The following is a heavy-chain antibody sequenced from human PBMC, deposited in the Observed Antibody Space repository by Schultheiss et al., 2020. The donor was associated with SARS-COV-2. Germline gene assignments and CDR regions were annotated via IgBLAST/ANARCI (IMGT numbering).Heavy chain of an antibody. Sequence: GESLKISCAASGFTFSSYSMNWVRQAPGKGLEWVAVISYDGSNKYYADSVKGRFTISRDNSKNTLYLQMNSLRAEDTAVYYCAKIAVISSGWYVSAYYYYYMDVWGKGTTVTVSS. CDR2: ISYDGSNK. CDR1: GFTFSSYS. D-gene: IGHD6-19*01. CDR3: AKIAVISSGWYVSAYYYYYMDV. J-gene: IGHJ6*03. V-gene: IGHV3-30*18.